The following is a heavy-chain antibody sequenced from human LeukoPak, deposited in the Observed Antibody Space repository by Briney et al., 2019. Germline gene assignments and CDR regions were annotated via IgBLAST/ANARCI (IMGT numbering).Heavy chain of an antibody. J-gene: IGHJ5*02. CDR2: MYYSGST. Sequence: SETLSLTCTVSGGSISSGDYYWSWIRQPPGKGLEWIAYMYYSGSTYYNPSLKSRVTTSADTSKNQLSLKLSSVTAADTAVYYCARPYYYDSRIDPWGQGILVTVSS. D-gene: IGHD3-22*01. CDR1: GGSISSGDYY. CDR3: ARPYYYDSRIDP. V-gene: IGHV4-30-4*01.